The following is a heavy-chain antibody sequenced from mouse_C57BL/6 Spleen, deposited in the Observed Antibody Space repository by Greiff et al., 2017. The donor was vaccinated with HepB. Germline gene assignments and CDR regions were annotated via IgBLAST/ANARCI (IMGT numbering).Heavy chain of an antibody. CDR1: GFSLTSYG. J-gene: IGHJ4*01. V-gene: IGHV2-2*01. CDR3: ARNPTDYDVAMDY. Sequence: VQVVESGPGLVQPSQSLSITCTVSGFSLTSYGVHWVRQSPGKGLEWLGVIWSGGSTDYNAAFISRLSISKDNSKSQVFFKMNSLQADDTAIYYCARNPTDYDVAMDYWGQGTSVTVSS. D-gene: IGHD2-4*01. CDR2: IWSGGST.